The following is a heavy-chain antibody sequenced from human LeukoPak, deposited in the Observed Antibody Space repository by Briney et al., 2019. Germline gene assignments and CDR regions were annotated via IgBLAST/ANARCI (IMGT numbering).Heavy chain of an antibody. V-gene: IGHV4-34*01. CDR2: INHSGST. Sequence: PSETLSLTCAVYGGSFSGYYWSWIRQPPGKGLEWIGEINHSGSTNYNPSLKSRVTISVDTSKNQFSLKLSSVTAADTAVYYCARVLTYYGDYAVKYYYYYYGMDVWGQGTTVTVSS. J-gene: IGHJ6*02. CDR1: GGSFSGYY. CDR3: ARVLTYYGDYAVKYYYYYYGMDV. D-gene: IGHD4-17*01.